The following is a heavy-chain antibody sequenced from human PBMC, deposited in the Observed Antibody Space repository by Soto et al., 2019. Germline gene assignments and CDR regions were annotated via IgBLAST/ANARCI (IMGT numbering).Heavy chain of an antibody. V-gene: IGHV1-18*01. CDR3: ARDGTLYDSRAYYYLY. D-gene: IGHD3-22*01. J-gene: IGHJ4*02. CDR2: ISAYNGNT. Sequence: ASVKVSCKTSGYTFNTYGINWVRQAPGQGLDWMGWISAYNGNTKYAQDLQGRVTMTTDTSTSTAYMELRSLRSDDTAMYFCARDGTLYDSRAYYYLYWGQGTLVTSPQ. CDR1: GYTFNTYG.